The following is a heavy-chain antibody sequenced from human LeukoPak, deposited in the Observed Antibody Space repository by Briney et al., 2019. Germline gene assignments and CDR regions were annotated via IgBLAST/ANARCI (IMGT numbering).Heavy chain of an antibody. V-gene: IGHV4-39*01. J-gene: IGHJ4*02. CDR3: ARRAYSAAYWKHFDY. CDR2: IYYHENT. D-gene: IGHD1-1*01. Sequence: SETLSLTCTVSGGPISSSSDYWGWIRQAPGKGLEWIGSIYYHENTYYNSSLKSRVTIYVDTSKNQFSLKLNSVTAADTAVYFCARRAYSAAYWKHFDYWGQGTLVTVSS. CDR1: GGPISSSSDY.